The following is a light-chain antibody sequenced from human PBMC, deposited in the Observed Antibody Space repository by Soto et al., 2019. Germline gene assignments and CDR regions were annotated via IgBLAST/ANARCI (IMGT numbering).Light chain of an antibody. J-gene: IGLJ1*01. V-gene: IGLV2-8*01. CDR1: SSDVGSCKF. CDR2: EVS. Sequence: QSALTQPPSASGSPGQSVTISCTGTSSDVGSCKFVSWYQQYPGKAPKLIIFEVSQRPSGVPERFSGFKSGNTASLTVSGLQAEDESDYYCSSCGGSNNPYVFGTGTKLTVL. CDR3: SSCGGSNNPYV.